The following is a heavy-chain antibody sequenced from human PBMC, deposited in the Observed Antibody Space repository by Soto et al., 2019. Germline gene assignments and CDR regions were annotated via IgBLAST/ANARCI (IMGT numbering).Heavy chain of an antibody. J-gene: IGHJ4*02. Sequence: GGSLRLSCAASGFTFSSYAMSWVRQAPGKGLEWVSAISGSGGSTYYADSVKGRFTISRDNSKNTLYLQMNSLRAEDTAVYYCAKSSGVYYGSGSYYPPDYWGQGTLVTVSS. V-gene: IGHV3-23*01. CDR2: ISGSGGST. CDR1: GFTFSSYA. D-gene: IGHD3-10*01. CDR3: AKSSGVYYGSGSYYPPDY.